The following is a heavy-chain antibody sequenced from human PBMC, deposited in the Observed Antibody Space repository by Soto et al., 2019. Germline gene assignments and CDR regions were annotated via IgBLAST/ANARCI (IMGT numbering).Heavy chain of an antibody. CDR2: ISGSGGST. V-gene: IGHV3-23*01. CDR3: AKDQAWTIFGSGPPRGAFDI. D-gene: IGHD3-3*01. J-gene: IGHJ3*02. CDR1: GFTFSSYA. Sequence: GGSLRLSCAASGFTFSSYAMSWVRQAPGKGLEWVSAISGSGGSTYYADSVKGRFTISRDNSKNTLYLQMNSLRAEDTAVYYCAKDQAWTIFGSGPPRGAFDIWGQGTMVTVSS.